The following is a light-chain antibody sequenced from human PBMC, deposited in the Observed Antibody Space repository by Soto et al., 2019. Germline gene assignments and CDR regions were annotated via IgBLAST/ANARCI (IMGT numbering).Light chain of an antibody. Sequence: QSVLTQPASVSGSPGQSITISCTGTSSDVGVYNYVSWYQQHPGKAPKLMIYDVSNRPSGVSNRCTGSKSGNTASLTISGLQAEDEADYYCSSYTSSSTLVVFGGGTQLTVL. CDR1: SSDVGVYNY. CDR3: SSYTSSSTLVV. J-gene: IGLJ2*01. CDR2: DVS. V-gene: IGLV2-14*01.